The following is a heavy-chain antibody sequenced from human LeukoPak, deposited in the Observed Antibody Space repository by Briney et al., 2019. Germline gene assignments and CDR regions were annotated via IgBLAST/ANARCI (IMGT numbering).Heavy chain of an antibody. D-gene: IGHD4/OR15-4a*01. CDR2: INPSGGST. V-gene: IGHV1-46*01. CDR1: GYTFTNYH. Sequence: ASVKVSCKASGYTFTNYHLHWVRQAPGQGLEWMGIINPSGGSTSYAQKFQDRVTMTRETSTSTVYMELNSLRSEDTAVYYCARATWYGGNPSGAFDIWGQGIMVTVSS. J-gene: IGHJ3*02. CDR3: ARATWYGGNPSGAFDI.